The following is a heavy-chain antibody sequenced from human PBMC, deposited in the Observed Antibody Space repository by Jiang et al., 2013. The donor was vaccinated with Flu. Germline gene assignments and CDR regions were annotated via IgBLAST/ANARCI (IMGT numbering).Heavy chain of an antibody. V-gene: IGHV1-46*01. CDR3: AREQAAAGTVWFDP. Sequence: WMGIINPSGGSTSYAQKFQGRVTMTRDTSTSTVYMELSSLRSEDTAVYYCAREQAAAGTVWFDPWGQGTLVTVSS. D-gene: IGHD6-13*01. J-gene: IGHJ5*02. CDR2: INPSGGST.